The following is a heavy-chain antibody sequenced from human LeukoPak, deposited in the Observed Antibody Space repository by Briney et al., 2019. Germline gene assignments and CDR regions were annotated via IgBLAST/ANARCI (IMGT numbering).Heavy chain of an antibody. CDR1: GYTFTNYA. D-gene: IGHD3-22*01. CDR2: HNAANGRT. Sequence: ASVKVSCKASGYTFTNYALHWVRQTPGQRLEWLGWHNAANGRTEHSQDLQGRVTITRDTSASTAYMDLSSLRYDDMAVYYCVRGRDRGAWLFDYWGQGTLVTVSS. CDR3: VRGRDRGAWLFDY. J-gene: IGHJ4*02. V-gene: IGHV1-3*02.